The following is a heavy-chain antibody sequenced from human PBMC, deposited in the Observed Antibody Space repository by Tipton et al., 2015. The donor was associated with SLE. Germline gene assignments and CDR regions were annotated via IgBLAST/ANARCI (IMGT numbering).Heavy chain of an antibody. CDR1: AFTFSSYG. CDR3: ARVEYSYGPYFDY. V-gene: IGHV3-30*02. Sequence: SLRLSCAASAFTFSSYGMHWVRQARGKGLEWVAFIRNDGSKEYYADSVKGRFTISRDNSKNTLDLQMNTLRTEDTAVYYCARVEYSYGPYFDYWGQGTLVTVSS. J-gene: IGHJ4*02. CDR2: IRNDGSKE. D-gene: IGHD5-18*01.